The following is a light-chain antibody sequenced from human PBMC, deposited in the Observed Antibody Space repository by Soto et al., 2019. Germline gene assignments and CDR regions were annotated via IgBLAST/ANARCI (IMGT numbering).Light chain of an antibody. CDR3: QQRSNWPENT. J-gene: IGKJ2*01. CDR2: DAS. V-gene: IGKV3-11*01. Sequence: EIVLPQSPATLSLSPGERATLSCRASQSVASYLAWYQQKPGQAPRLLIYDASSRATGVPARFSGSGSGTDVTLTISSLAPEDFAVYYCQQRSNWPENTFGQGTKLESK. CDR1: QSVASY.